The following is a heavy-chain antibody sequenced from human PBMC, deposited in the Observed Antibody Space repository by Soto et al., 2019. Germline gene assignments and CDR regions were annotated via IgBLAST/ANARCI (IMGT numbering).Heavy chain of an antibody. D-gene: IGHD2-21*01. CDR2: ISWTSGNI. CDR1: GFTFEDYA. V-gene: IGHV3-9*01. Sequence: SLRLSCAASGFTFEDYAMHWVRQAPGKGLEWVAGISWTSGNIGFADSVKGRFTISRDKAKNSLYLQMNSLIAEDTAFYYCAKHQDLNCGGVYESGFDFWGQGTVVTVSS. J-gene: IGHJ4*02. CDR3: AKHQDLNCGGVYESGFDF.